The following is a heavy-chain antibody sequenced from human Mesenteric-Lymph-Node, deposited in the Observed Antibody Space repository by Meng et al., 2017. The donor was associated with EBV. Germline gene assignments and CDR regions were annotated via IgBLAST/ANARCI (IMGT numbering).Heavy chain of an antibody. CDR2: IYHSGIT. D-gene: IGHD3-10*01. V-gene: IGHV4-4*02. CDR3: ARFQRFGDFD. CDR1: GASTSSYIL. Sequence: VQLHEWRPGMLNASGPRPRSSSASGASTSSYILWSSVRQHPGKGLELIGEIYHSGITNYNPSLKSRVTISVDKSKRQFSLKLTSVTAADTAVYHCARFQRFGDFDWGQGTLVTVSS. J-gene: IGHJ4*02.